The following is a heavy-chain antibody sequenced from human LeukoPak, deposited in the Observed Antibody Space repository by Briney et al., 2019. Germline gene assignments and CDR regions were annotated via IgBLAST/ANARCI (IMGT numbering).Heavy chain of an antibody. J-gene: IGHJ5*02. V-gene: IGHV4-59*08. CDR2: IYYSGNT. Sequence: KSSETLSLTCTVSGGSISSHYWSWIRQPPGKGLEWIGYIYYSGNTNYNPSLKSRVTISVDTSKNQFPLKLSSVTAADTAVYYCARVLPVVVVTATPSKQKNNWFDPWGQGTLVTVSS. CDR3: ARVLPVVVVTATPSKQKNNWFDP. D-gene: IGHD2-21*02. CDR1: GGSISSHY.